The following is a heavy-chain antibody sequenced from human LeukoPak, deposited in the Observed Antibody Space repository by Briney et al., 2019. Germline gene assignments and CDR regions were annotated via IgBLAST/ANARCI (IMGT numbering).Heavy chain of an antibody. V-gene: IGHV1-18*01. CDR2: ISAYNGNT. CDR1: GYTFTSYG. CDR3: ARGKITTIVDGSFDY. Sequence: ASVKVSCKASGYTFTSYGISWVRQAPGQGLEWMGWISAYNGNTNYAQKLQGRVTMTTDTSTSTAYMELRSLRSDDTAVYYCARGKITTIVDGSFDYWGQGTLVTVSS. J-gene: IGHJ4*02. D-gene: IGHD3-22*01.